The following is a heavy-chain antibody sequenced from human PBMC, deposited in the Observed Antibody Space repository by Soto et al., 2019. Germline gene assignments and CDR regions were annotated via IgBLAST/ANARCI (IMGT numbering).Heavy chain of an antibody. V-gene: IGHV4-30-4*02. J-gene: IGHJ6*02. CDR3: ARYGSGSYYGYYYGMDV. D-gene: IGHD3-10*01. Sequence: SETLSLTCNVSGGPISGDYYWTWIRQPPGKGLEWIGYIFYSGSTYYNPSLKSRVTISVDTSKNQFSLKLSSVTAADTAVYYCARYGSGSYYGYYYGMDVWGQGTTVTVSS. CDR2: IFYSGST. CDR1: GGPISGDYY.